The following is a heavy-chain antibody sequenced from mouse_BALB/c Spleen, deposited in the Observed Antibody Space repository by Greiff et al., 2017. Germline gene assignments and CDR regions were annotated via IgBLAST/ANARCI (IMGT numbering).Heavy chain of an antibody. Sequence: EVMLVESGGGLVQPGGSRKLSCAASGFTFSSFGMHWVRQAPEKGLEWVAYISSGSSTIYYADTVKGRFTISRDNPKNTLFLQMTSLRSEDTAMYYCARDYGNYAMDDWGQGTSVTVSS. J-gene: IGHJ4*01. V-gene: IGHV5-17*02. CDR3: ARDYGNYAMDD. D-gene: IGHD2-1*01. CDR2: ISSGSSTI. CDR1: GFTFSSFG.